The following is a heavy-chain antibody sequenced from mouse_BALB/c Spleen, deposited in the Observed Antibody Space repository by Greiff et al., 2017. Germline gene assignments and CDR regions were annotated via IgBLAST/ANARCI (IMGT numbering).Heavy chain of an antibody. Sequence: QVQLQQPGAELVKPGASVKLSCKASGYTFTSYWMHWVKRRPGQGLEWIGEIDPSDSYTNYNQKFKGKATLTVDKSSSTAYMQLSSLTSEDSAVYYCARVPYDFDDWGQGTTLTVSS. J-gene: IGHJ2*01. CDR1: GYTFTSYW. V-gene: IGHV1-69*02. CDR2: IDPSDSYT. CDR3: ARVPYDFDD. D-gene: IGHD2-14*01.